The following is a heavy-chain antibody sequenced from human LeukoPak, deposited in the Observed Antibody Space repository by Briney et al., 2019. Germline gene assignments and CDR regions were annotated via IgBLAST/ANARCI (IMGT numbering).Heavy chain of an antibody. Sequence: ASVKLSCKASGYTFTRYYMHWVRQAPAQGLEWMGWINPNSGGTNYAQKFQGWVTMTRDTSISTAYMALSRLRSDDTAVYYCARGFTVTTSYYYYYGMDVWGQGTTVTASS. CDR2: INPNSGGT. D-gene: IGHD4-17*01. J-gene: IGHJ6*02. V-gene: IGHV1-2*04. CDR1: GYTFTRYY. CDR3: ARGFTVTTSYYYYYGMDV.